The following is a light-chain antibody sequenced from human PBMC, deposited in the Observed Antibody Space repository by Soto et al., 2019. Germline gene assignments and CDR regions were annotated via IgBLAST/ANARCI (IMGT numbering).Light chain of an antibody. Sequence: DIQMTQSPSSLSASLGDRVTITCRASQGIGVDLAWFQQKPGNGPKLLIYAASTLQSGVPSRFSGSGSGTDFTLTVSSLQPEDVATYYCQKYNSAPLTCGGGTRVEIK. J-gene: IGKJ4*01. CDR3: QKYNSAPLT. CDR2: AAS. CDR1: QGIGVD. V-gene: IGKV1-27*01.